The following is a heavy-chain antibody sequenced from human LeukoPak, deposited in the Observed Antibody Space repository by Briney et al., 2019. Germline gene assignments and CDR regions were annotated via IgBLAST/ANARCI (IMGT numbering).Heavy chain of an antibody. CDR2: INHSGST. CDR1: GGSFSGYY. Sequence: PSETLSLTCAVYGGSFSGYYWSWIRQPPGKGLEWIGEINHSGSTNYNPSLKSRVTISVDTSKNQFSLKLSSVTAADTAVYYCARNGVLYYYDSSGYYWYFDYWGEGALVSVCS. J-gene: IGHJ4*02. CDR3: ARNGVLYYYDSSGYYWYFDY. V-gene: IGHV4-34*01. D-gene: IGHD3-22*01.